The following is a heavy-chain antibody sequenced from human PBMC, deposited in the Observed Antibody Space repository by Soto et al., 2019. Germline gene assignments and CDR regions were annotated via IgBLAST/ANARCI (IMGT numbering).Heavy chain of an antibody. CDR3: AGDRLGLPLDY. Sequence: PWETLSLTCTVSGGSISSGGHYWSWIRQHPGKGLEWIGYIYYSGSTHYNPSLRSRVTISVDTSKNQFFLKLSSVTAADTAVYYCAGDRLGLPLDYWGQGTLVTVS. J-gene: IGHJ4*02. D-gene: IGHD4-17*01. CDR2: IYYSGST. V-gene: IGHV4-31*03. CDR1: GGSISSGGHY.